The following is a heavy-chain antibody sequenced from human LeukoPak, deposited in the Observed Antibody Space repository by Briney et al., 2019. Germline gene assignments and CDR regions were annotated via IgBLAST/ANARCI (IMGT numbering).Heavy chain of an antibody. CDR1: GFTFSSYG. V-gene: IGHV3-30*18. CDR3: AKDDDSSGYSHFDY. CDR2: ISYDGSNK. D-gene: IGHD3-22*01. Sequence: GGSLRLSCAAPGFTFSSYGMHWVRQAPGKGLEWVAVISYDGSNKYYADSVKGRFTISRDNSKNTLYLQMNSLRAEDTAVYYCAKDDDSSGYSHFDYWGQGTLVTVSS. J-gene: IGHJ4*02.